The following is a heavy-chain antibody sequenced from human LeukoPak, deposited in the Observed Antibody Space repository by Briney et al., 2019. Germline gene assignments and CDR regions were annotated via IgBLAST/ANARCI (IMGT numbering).Heavy chain of an antibody. V-gene: IGHV4-4*02. D-gene: IGHD6-13*01. CDR3: ARVRIAAADAFDI. CDR2: IYHSGST. CDR1: GGSISSSNW. Sequence: KSSETLSLTCAVSGGSISSSNWWSWVRQPPGKGLEWIGEIYHSGSTNYNPSLKSRVTISVDKSKNQFSLKLSSVTAADTAVYYCARVRIAAADAFDIWGQGTMVTVSS. J-gene: IGHJ3*02.